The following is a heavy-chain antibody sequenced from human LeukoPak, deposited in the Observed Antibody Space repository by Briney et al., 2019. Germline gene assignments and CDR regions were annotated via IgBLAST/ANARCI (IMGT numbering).Heavy chain of an antibody. CDR1: GGSFSGYY. J-gene: IGHJ4*02. CDR3: ARSEHSRRGYFDY. V-gene: IGHV4-34*01. Sequence: SETLSLTCAVYGGSFSGYYWSWIRQPPGKGLEWIGEINHSGSTNYNPSLKSRVTISVDTSKNQFSLKLSSVTAADTAVYYCARSEHSRRGYFDYWGQGTLVTVSS. D-gene: IGHD6-6*01. CDR2: INHSGST.